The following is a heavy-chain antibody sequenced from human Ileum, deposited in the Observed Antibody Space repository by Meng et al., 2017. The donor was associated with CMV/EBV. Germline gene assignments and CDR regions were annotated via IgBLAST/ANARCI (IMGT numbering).Heavy chain of an antibody. D-gene: IGHD2-15*01. J-gene: IGHJ5*02. CDR1: GYTFTGYY. CDR2: INPNSGGT. Sequence: QVQLGQAGAEVKKPGASVKVSCKASGYTFTGYYMHWVRQAPGQGLEWMGWINPNSGGTNYAQKFQGRVTMTRDTSISTAYMELSRLRSDDTAVYYCARGDFIVVVVAANNWFDPWGQGTLVTVSS. V-gene: IGHV1-2*02. CDR3: ARGDFIVVVVAANNWFDP.